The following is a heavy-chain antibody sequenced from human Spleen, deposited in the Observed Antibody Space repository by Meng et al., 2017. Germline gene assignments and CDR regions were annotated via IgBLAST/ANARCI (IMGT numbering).Heavy chain of an antibody. Sequence: KVSCKGSGYRFTSNWIAWVRQMPGKGLEWMGIIFPGDSDTRYSPSFQGQVTISADKSINTAYLQWSSLKASDTAMYYCARSSYFDYWGQGTLVTV. D-gene: IGHD6-6*01. V-gene: IGHV5-51*01. CDR1: GYRFTSNW. CDR3: ARSSYFDY. J-gene: IGHJ4*02. CDR2: IFPGDSDT.